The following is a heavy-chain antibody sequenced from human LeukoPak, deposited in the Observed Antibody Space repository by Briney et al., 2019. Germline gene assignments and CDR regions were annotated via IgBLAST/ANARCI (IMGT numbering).Heavy chain of an antibody. Sequence: SETLSLTCTVSGGSISSSSYYWGWIRQPPGKGLEWIGSIYYSGSTYYNPSLKSRVTISVDTSKNQFSLKLSSVTAADTAVYYCARDSSARYSASWYVVGDFDYWGQGTLVTVSS. V-gene: IGHV4-39*02. CDR2: IYYSGST. CDR1: GGSISSSSYY. J-gene: IGHJ4*02. CDR3: ARDSSARYSASWYVVGDFDY. D-gene: IGHD6-13*01.